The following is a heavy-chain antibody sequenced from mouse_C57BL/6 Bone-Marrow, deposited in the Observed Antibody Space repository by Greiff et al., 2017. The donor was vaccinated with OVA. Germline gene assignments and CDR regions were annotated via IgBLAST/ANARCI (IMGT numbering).Heavy chain of an antibody. CDR3: ARSTFYYFDD. CDR2: INPGSGGT. CDR1: GYAFTNYL. Sequence: VKLMESGAELVRPGTSVKVSCKASGYAFTNYLIEWVKQRPGQGLEWIGVINPGSGGTNYNEKFKGKATLTADKSSSTAYMQLSSLTSEDSAVYFCARSTFYYFDDWGQGTTLTVSS. J-gene: IGHJ2*01. V-gene: IGHV1-54*01. D-gene: IGHD1-1*01.